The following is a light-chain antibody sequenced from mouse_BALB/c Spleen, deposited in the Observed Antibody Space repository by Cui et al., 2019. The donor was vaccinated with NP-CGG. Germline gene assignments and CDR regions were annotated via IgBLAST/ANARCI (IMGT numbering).Light chain of an antibody. Sequence: QAVVTQESALTTSPGETVTLTCRSSTGAVTTSNYANWVQEKPDHLFTGLIGGTKNRAPGVPARFSGSLTGDKAALTITGAQTEDEAIYFCALWYSNHWLFGGGTKLTVL. CDR1: TGAVTTSNY. V-gene: IGLV1*01. CDR2: GTK. CDR3: ALWYSNHWL. J-gene: IGLJ1*01.